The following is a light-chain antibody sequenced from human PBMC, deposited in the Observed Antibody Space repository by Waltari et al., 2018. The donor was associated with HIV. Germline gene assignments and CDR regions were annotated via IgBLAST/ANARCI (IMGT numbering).Light chain of an antibody. J-gene: IGKJ1*01. Sequence: EIVMTQSPATLSVSPGERATLSCRASQSVSSNLAWYQQKPGQAPRLLIYGASTRATGIPARFSGSGSGTEFTLTISSLQSEDFAVYYCQHYDRWPWGFGQGTKVEIK. CDR3: QHYDRWPWG. V-gene: IGKV3-15*01. CDR2: GAS. CDR1: QSVSSN.